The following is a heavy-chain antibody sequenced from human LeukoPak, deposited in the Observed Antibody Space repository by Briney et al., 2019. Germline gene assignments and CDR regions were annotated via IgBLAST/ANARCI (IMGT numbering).Heavy chain of an antibody. D-gene: IGHD3-3*01. CDR2: ISAYNGNA. Sequence: ASVRVSCKASGYTFTSYGISWVRQAPGQGLEWMGWISAYNGNANYAQKLQGRVTMTTDTSTSTAYMELRSLRSDDTAVYYCARTIQPSTFWSGYGEYYYYYYMDVWGKGTTVTVSS. CDR1: GYTFTSYG. V-gene: IGHV1-18*01. J-gene: IGHJ6*03. CDR3: ARTIQPSTFWSGYGEYYYYYYMDV.